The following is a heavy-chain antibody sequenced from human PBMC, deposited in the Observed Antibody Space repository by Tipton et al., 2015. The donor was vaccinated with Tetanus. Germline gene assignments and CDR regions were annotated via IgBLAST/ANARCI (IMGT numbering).Heavy chain of an antibody. CDR3: ARRRSAILSGSYHWYFDI. Sequence: QLVQSGAEVYKPGESLKISCKPSGYNFSIYWIGWVRQMPGEGLEWMGVINPTDYQTSYNPSFEGQVTISADRSINTAYLQWTSLQTSDTAMYFCARRRSAILSGSYHWYFDIWGRGTLVTVSS. D-gene: IGHD3-9*01. CDR2: INPTDYQT. CDR1: GYNFSIYW. V-gene: IGHV5-51*01. J-gene: IGHJ2*01.